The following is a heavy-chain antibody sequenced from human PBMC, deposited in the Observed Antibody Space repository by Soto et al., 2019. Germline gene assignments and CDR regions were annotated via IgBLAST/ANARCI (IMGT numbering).Heavy chain of an antibody. CDR2: IYYSGST. CDR1: GGSVSSGSYY. J-gene: IGHJ6*02. D-gene: IGHD3-9*01. Sequence: SETLSLTCTVSGGSVSSGSYYWSWIRQPPGKGLEWIGYIYYSGSTNYNPSLKSRVTISVDTSKNQFSLKLSSVTAADTAVYYCARAATYYDILSRVPLMDVWGQGTTVTVSS. V-gene: IGHV4-61*01. CDR3: ARAATYYDILSRVPLMDV.